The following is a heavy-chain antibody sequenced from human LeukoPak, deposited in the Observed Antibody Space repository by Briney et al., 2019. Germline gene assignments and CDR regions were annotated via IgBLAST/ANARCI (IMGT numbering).Heavy chain of an antibody. Sequence: SETLSLTCTVSGGSISNGDHYWSWIRQHPGKGLEWIGHIYYSGSTYYNPSLKSRGIISVETSKNQFSLKLSSVTAADTAVYYCASLLNGGVAHWFDPWGQGTLVTVSS. V-gene: IGHV4-31*03. D-gene: IGHD7-27*01. CDR3: ASLLNGGVAHWFDP. CDR2: IYYSGST. CDR1: GGSISNGDHY. J-gene: IGHJ5*02.